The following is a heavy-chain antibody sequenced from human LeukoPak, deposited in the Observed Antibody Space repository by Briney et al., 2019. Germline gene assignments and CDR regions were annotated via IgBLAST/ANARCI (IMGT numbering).Heavy chain of an antibody. CDR3: TAGVGASDHDY. D-gene: IGHD1-26*01. CDR1: GFTFSGSA. J-gene: IGHJ4*02. V-gene: IGHV3-73*01. CDR2: MRSKTNGFAT. Sequence: GGSLRLSCATSGFTFSGSAMHWVRQAPGKGREGVGRMRSKTNGFATTYGASVQGRFTISRDDSKNTAYLQMSNLETQDTAVYYCTAGVGASDHDYWGQGTLVTVSS.